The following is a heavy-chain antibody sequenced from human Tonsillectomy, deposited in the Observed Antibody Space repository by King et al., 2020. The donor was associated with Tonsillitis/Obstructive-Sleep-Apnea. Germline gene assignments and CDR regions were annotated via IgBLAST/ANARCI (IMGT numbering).Heavy chain of an antibody. CDR3: AXGXXXXXXXXXXXXX. CDR1: GFTFDDYA. Sequence: VQLVESGGGLVQPGRSLRVSCAGSGFTFDDYAMHWVRQGPGXGPEWVSGISWNSDIILXAXXXXGRXTXSRDNAKXXXYLQMNSLRAEDTALYYYAXGXXXXXXXXXXXXXXGXXTXVXVSX. J-gene: IGHJ3*01. CDR2: ISWNSDII. V-gene: IGHV3-9*01.